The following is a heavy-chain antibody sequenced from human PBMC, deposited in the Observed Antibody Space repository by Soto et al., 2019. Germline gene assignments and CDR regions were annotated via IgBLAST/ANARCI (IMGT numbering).Heavy chain of an antibody. CDR2: INPNSGGT. CDR3: ARGLYGDQTGGFDY. CDR1: GYTFIGYY. V-gene: IGHV1-2*02. D-gene: IGHD4-17*01. Sequence: QAQLVQSGAEVKKPGASVKVSCKASGYTFIGYYMHWGRQAPGQGIEWMGWINPNSGGTNYAQKFQGRVTMTRDTSISTAYMELSRLKSDDTAVYYCARGLYGDQTGGFDYWGQGTLVTVSS. J-gene: IGHJ4*02.